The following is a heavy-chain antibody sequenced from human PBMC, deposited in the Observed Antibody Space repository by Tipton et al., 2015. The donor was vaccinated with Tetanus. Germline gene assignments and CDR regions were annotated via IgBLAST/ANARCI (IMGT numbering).Heavy chain of an antibody. V-gene: IGHV4-39*01. CDR3: ARTSIPAADYCLDY. J-gene: IGHJ4*02. CDR1: GASISGSRNF. CDR2: VDYTGHT. D-gene: IGHD2-2*01. Sequence: GLVKPSETLSLTCTVSGASISGSRNFWGWIRQTPARGLEWIGSVDYTGHTYHNPSLRSRVSLSVDVSKNQFSLRVSSVTAADTAVYYCARTSIPAADYCLDYWGQGTLVTVSS.